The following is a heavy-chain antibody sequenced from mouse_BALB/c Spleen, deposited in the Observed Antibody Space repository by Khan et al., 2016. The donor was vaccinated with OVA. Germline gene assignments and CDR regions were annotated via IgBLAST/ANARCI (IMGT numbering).Heavy chain of an antibody. V-gene: IGHV14-3*02. CDR2: IDPANGNT. CDR3: ARSLYGNYFDY. D-gene: IGHD2-1*01. Sequence: VQLQQPGAELVKPGASVKLSCTASGFNIKDTYMHWVKQRPEQGLEWIGRIDPANGNTKYDPKFQGKATITADTSSNTAYLQLSSLTSEDTAVYYCARSLYGNYFDYWGPGTTLTVSS. J-gene: IGHJ2*01. CDR1: GFNIKDTY.